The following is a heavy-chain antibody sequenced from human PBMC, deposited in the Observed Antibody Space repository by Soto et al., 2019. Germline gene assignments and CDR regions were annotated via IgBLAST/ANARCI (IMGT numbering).Heavy chain of an antibody. CDR1: GFTFSGSA. V-gene: IGHV3-73*01. CDR2: IRSKSNSYAT. D-gene: IGHD3-22*01. CDR3: TRDPRNYYDSIGSANWFDP. Sequence: GESLKISCAASGFTFSGSAMHWVRQASGKGLEWVGRIRSKSNSYATAYAASVKGRFTISRDDSKDTAYLEMNSLKTEDTAVYYCTRDPRNYYDSIGSANWFDPWGQGTLVTVSS. J-gene: IGHJ5*02.